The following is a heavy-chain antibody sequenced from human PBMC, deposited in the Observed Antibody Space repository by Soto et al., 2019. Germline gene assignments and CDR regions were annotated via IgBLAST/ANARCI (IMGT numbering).Heavy chain of an antibody. D-gene: IGHD5-18*01. CDR3: ATESGSTYGYFDH. CDR2: ISNSGST. Sequence: TSETLSLTCTVSGGSVTSDEDYWTWIRPSPGKGLEWIGYISNSGSTGYNPSLKTRLSMSVDRSKNQFTLRLTSVTAADTAVYFCATESGSTYGYFDHWGQGTQVTVSS. V-gene: IGHV4-30-4*01. CDR1: GGSVTSDEDY. J-gene: IGHJ4*02.